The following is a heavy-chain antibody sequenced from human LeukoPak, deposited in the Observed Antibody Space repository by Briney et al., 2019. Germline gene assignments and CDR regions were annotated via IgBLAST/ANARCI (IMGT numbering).Heavy chain of an antibody. D-gene: IGHD5-12*01. Sequence: SETLSLTCTVSGGSISSYYWSWIRQPPGKGLEWIGYIYYSGSTNYNPSLKSRVTISVDTSKNQFSLKLSSVTAADTAVYYCARDGYSGNDGLWGQGTLVTVSS. V-gene: IGHV4-59*01. CDR2: IYYSGST. CDR3: ARDGYSGNDGL. J-gene: IGHJ4*02. CDR1: GGSISSYY.